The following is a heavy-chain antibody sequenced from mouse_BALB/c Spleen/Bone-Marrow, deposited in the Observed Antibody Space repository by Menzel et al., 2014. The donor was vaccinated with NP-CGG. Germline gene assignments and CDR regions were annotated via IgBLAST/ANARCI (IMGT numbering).Heavy chain of an antibody. CDR2: ISSGSSTI. V-gene: IGHV5-17*02. CDR1: GFTFSSFG. CDR3: ARWGYYYAMDY. Sequence: VNVVESGGGLVQPGGSRKLSCAASGFTFSSFGMHWVRQAPEKGLEWVAYISSGSSTIYYADTVKGRFTISRDNPKNTLFLQMTSLRSEDTAMYYCARWGYYYAMDYWGQGTSVTVSS. J-gene: IGHJ4*01.